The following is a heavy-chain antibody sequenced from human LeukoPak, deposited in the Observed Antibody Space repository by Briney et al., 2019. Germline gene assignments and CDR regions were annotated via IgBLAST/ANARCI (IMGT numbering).Heavy chain of an antibody. V-gene: IGHV3-33*01. Sequence: PGGSLRLSCAASGFTFSTYAMHWVRKAPGKGLEWVAVIWYDGNNKYYADSVKGRFTISRDNSKNTLYLQMNSLRVEDTAVYYCARGSSSVTLPGDWGQGTLVTVSS. CDR1: GFTFSTYA. J-gene: IGHJ4*02. D-gene: IGHD2-2*01. CDR3: ARGSSSVTLPGD. CDR2: IWYDGNNK.